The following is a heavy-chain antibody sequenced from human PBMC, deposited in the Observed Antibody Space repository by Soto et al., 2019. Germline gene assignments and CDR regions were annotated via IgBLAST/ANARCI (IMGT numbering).Heavy chain of an antibody. V-gene: IGHV3-48*03. CDR2: ISSSGSTI. J-gene: IGHJ4*02. CDR1: GFTFSSYE. D-gene: IGHD6-13*01. CDR3: ARSIAAAGTRPLDY. Sequence: GGSLRLSCAASGFTFSSYEMNWVRQAPGKGLEWVSYISSSGSTIYYADSVKGRFTISRDNAKNSLYLQMNSLRAEDTAVYYCARSIAAAGTRPLDYWGQGTLVTVSS.